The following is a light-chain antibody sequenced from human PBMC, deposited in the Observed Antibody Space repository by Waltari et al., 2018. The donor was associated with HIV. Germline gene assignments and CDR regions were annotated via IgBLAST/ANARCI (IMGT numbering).Light chain of an antibody. CDR1: SSNIGDNT. V-gene: IGLV1-44*01. J-gene: IGLJ2*01. Sequence: QSVLTQPPSASGTPGQRVTISCSGSSSNIGDNTVNWYQQLPGTAPKLLIYTNTQRPSGVPDRFSGSKSGTSASLAISGLQSEDEADYYWATWDDSLNGHVVFGGGTKLTVL. CDR3: ATWDDSLNGHVV. CDR2: TNT.